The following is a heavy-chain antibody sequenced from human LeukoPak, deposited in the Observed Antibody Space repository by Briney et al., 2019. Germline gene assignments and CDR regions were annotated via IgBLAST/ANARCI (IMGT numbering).Heavy chain of an antibody. J-gene: IGHJ2*01. V-gene: IGHV4-39*07. Sequence: SETLSLTCTVSGGSISGSSYYWGWIRQPPGKGLEWIGSIYYSGSTYYNPSLKSRVTISVDTSKNQFSLKLSSVTAADTAVYYCARVSGYGWRQPRTTGPYWYFDLWGRGTLVTVSS. CDR2: IYYSGST. D-gene: IGHD5-18*01. CDR3: ARVSGYGWRQPRTTGPYWYFDL. CDR1: GGSISGSSYY.